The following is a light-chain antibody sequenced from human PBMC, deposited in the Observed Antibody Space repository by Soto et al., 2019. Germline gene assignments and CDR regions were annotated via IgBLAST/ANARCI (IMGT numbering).Light chain of an antibody. Sequence: QTVVTQEPSLTVSPGGTVTLTCGSSTGAVTSGHYPYWFQQKPGQAPRTLIYDKDNKHSWTPARFSGSLLGDKAALTLSGAQPEDEAEYYCLLSYDGAPEIFGGGTKLTVL. CDR3: LLSYDGAPEI. CDR2: DKD. CDR1: TGAVTSGHY. V-gene: IGLV7-46*01. J-gene: IGLJ2*01.